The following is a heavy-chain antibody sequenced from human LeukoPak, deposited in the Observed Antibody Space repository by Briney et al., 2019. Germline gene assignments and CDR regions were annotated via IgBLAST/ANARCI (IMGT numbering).Heavy chain of an antibody. CDR2: ISSSSSYI. V-gene: IGHV3-21*01. D-gene: IGHD4-17*01. J-gene: IGHJ4*02. Sequence: GGSLRLSCAASGFTFSSYSMNWVRQAPGKGLEWVSSISSSSSYIYYADSVKGRFTISRDNAKNSLYLQMNSMRAEDTAVYYCARVEVNGDYVSPYWGQGTLVTVSS. CDR1: GFTFSSYS. CDR3: ARVEVNGDYVSPY.